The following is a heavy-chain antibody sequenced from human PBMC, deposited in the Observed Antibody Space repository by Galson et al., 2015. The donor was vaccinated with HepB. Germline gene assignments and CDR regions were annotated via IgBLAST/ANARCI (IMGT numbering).Heavy chain of an antibody. CDR2: IIPIFGTA. CDR1: GGTFSSYA. D-gene: IGHD3-10*01. V-gene: IGHV1-69*13. Sequence: SVKVSCKASGGTFSSYAISWVRQAPGQGLEWMGGIIPIFGTANYAQKFQGRVTITADESTSTAYMELSSLRSEDTAVYYCARSLRLVRGDAFDIWGQGTMVTVSS. J-gene: IGHJ3*02. CDR3: ARSLRLVRGDAFDI.